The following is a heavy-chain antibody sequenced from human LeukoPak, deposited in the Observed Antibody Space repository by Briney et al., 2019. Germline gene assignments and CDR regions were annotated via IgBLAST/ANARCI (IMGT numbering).Heavy chain of an antibody. J-gene: IGHJ3*02. V-gene: IGHV1-46*01. D-gene: IGHD3-3*01. CDR1: GYTFTGYY. CDR2: INPSGGST. Sequence: ASVKVSCKASGYTFTGYYMHWVRQAPGQGLEWMGIINPSGGSTSYAQKFQGRVIMTRDTSTSTVYMELSSLRSEDTAVYYCARSEGIYDFWSGNYKGRSPCAFDIWGQGTMVTVSS. CDR3: ARSEGIYDFWSGNYKGRSPCAFDI.